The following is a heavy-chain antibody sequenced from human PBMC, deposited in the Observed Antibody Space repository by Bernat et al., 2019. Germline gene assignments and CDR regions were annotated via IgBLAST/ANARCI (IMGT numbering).Heavy chain of an antibody. CDR1: GGSFSGYY. Sequence: QVQLQQWGAGLLKPSETLSLTCAVYGGSFSGYYWSWIRQPPGKGLEWIGEINHSGSTNYNPSLKSRVTISVDTSKNQFSLKLSSVTAADTAIYNCARQRAGSYYFDAFDIWGQGTMVTVSS. CDR2: INHSGST. CDR3: ARQRAGSYYFDAFDI. J-gene: IGHJ3*02. V-gene: IGHV4-34*01. D-gene: IGHD1-26*01.